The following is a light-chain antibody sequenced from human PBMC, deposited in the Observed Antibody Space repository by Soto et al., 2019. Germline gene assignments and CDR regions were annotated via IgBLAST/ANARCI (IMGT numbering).Light chain of an antibody. J-gene: IGKJ3*01. Sequence: IQMTQSPSSVSASVGDTVTLSCQTSHGVSGWLAWYQQKPGKAPTLLIYTVSNLQSGVPSRFSGSGSGTDFSLTITNLQPEDFATYFCQQRTTFPFTFGPGTKVEVK. V-gene: IGKV1-12*01. CDR1: HGVSGW. CDR2: TVS. CDR3: QQRTTFPFT.